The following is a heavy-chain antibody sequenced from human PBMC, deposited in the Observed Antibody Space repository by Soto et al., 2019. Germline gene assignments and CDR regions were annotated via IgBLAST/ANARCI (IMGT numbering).Heavy chain of an antibody. D-gene: IGHD2-21*01. CDR2: IYVTGAV. CDR3: ARLRIATNNYKWFDP. V-gene: IGHV4-31*03. CDR1: GAALNSGNYY. J-gene: IGHJ5*02. Sequence: SETLSLTCSVSGAALNSGNYYWSWIRQVPGKGLEWIGHIYVTGAVDYNPSLRDRITISQDTSERQFSLNLGLVTAADTAVYYCARLRIATNNYKWFDPWGQGTLVTISS.